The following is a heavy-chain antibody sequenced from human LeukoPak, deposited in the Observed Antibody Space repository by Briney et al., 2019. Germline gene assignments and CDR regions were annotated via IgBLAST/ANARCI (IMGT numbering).Heavy chain of an antibody. D-gene: IGHD5-18*01. CDR1: GFTFSDYY. CDR3: ARDGGYGHYDY. CDR2: ISSSATTI. Sequence: GGSLRLSCAASGFTFSDYYMSWIRQAPGKGLEWVSYISSSATTIYYADSVKGRFSISRDNAKNSLYLQMNSLRVEDTAVYYCARDGGYGHYDYWGRGTLVTVSS. J-gene: IGHJ4*02. V-gene: IGHV3-11*01.